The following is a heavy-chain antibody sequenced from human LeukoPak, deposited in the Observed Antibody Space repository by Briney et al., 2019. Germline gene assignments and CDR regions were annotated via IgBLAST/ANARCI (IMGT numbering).Heavy chain of an antibody. D-gene: IGHD4-23*01. J-gene: IGHJ4*02. CDR3: ARETLKHYGGSDY. CDR2: IIPIFGTA. Sequence: SVKVSCKASGGTFSSYAISWVRQAPGQGLEWMGGIIPIFGTANYAQKFQGRVTITADESTSTAYMELSSLRSEDTAVYYCARETLKHYGGSDYWGQGTLVTVSS. CDR1: GGTFSSYA. V-gene: IGHV1-69*13.